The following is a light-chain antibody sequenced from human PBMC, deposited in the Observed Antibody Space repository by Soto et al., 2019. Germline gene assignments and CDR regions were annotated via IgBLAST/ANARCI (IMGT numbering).Light chain of an antibody. CDR3: QQRSNWPSLT. J-gene: IGKJ4*01. CDR2: DAS. V-gene: IGKV3D-20*02. Sequence: EIVLTHSPGTLSLSPGERATLSCSSSQTISSSYLTWYQQKPGQAPRLLIYDASTRATGIPDRFSGSGSGTDFTLTISRLEPEDFAVYYCQQRSNWPSLTFGGGTKVDIK. CDR1: QTISSSY.